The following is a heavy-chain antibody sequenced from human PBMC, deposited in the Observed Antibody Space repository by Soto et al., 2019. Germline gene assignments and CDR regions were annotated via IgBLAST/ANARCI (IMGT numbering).Heavy chain of an antibody. D-gene: IGHD3-9*01. CDR1: GGSISSYY. J-gene: IGHJ4*02. CDR2: IYYSGST. Sequence: SETLSLTCTVSGGSISSYYWSWIRQPPGKGLEWIGYIYYSGSTNYNPSLKSRVTISVDTSKNQFSLKLSSVTAADTAVYYCARASGLRYFDWFPCPFAYWGQGTPVTVSS. CDR3: ARASGLRYFDWFPCPFAY. V-gene: IGHV4-59*01.